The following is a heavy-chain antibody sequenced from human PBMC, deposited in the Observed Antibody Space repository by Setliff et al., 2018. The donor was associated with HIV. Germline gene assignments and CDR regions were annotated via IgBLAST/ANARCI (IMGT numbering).Heavy chain of an antibody. D-gene: IGHD3-10*01. Sequence: GASVKVSCKASGYTFTNYDINWVRQATGQGLEWMGRMNPNSGNTEYAQKFQGRVTMTRNTSISTAYMELRSLRSEDTAVYYCARGRIRKTYYYGSGSYSSYWGQGTLVTVS. CDR3: ARGRIRKTYYYGSGSYSSY. V-gene: IGHV1-8*02. CDR2: MNPNSGNT. J-gene: IGHJ4*02. CDR1: GYTFTNYD.